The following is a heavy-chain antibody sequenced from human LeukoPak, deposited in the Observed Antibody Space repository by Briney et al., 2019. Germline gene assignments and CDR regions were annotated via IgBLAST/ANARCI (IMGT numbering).Heavy chain of an antibody. CDR3: ASGLGNY. D-gene: IGHD7-27*01. CDR2: ISWNSGSI. V-gene: IGHV3-9*01. J-gene: IGHJ4*02. CDR1: GFTFDDYA. Sequence: GGSLRLSCAASGFTFDDYAMHWVRQAPGKGLEWVSGISWNSGSIVYGDSVKGRFTISRDNAKNSLYLQMNSLRAEDTALYYCASGLGNYWGQGTLVTVSS.